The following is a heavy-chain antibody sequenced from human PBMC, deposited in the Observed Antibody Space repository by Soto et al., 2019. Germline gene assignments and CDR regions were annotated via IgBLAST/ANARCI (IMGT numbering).Heavy chain of an antibody. D-gene: IGHD4-4*01. CDR2: INAGNGNT. CDR1: GYTFTSYG. Sequence: GASVKVSCKASGYTFTSYGISWVRQAPGQRLEWMGWINAGNGNTKYSQKFQGRVTITRDTSISTAYMELSRLRSDDTAVYYCAREGEYSNYRYWGQGTLVTVSS. J-gene: IGHJ4*02. V-gene: IGHV1-18*01. CDR3: AREGEYSNYRY.